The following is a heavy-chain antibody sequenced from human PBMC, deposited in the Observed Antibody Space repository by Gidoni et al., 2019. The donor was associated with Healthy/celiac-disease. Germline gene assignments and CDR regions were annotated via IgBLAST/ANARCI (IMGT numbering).Heavy chain of an antibody. D-gene: IGHD3-22*01. CDR3: AKDLYDSSGYYYFPEYYFDY. CDR2: ISGSGGST. Sequence: LEWVSAISGSGGSTYYADSVKGRLTISRDNAKNTLYLQMNSLRAEDTAVYYCAKDLYDSSGYYYFPEYYFDYWGQGTLVTVSS. J-gene: IGHJ4*02. V-gene: IGHV3-23*01.